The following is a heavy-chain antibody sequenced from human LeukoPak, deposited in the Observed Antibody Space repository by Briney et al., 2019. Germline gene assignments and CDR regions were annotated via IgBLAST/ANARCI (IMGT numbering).Heavy chain of an antibody. J-gene: IGHJ4*02. D-gene: IGHD6-19*01. V-gene: IGHV3-48*03. CDR1: GFTLSSYE. Sequence: TGGSLRLSCVGSGFTLSSYEMNWVRQAPGKGLEWVSYISNSGSPIQYADSVKGRFTISRDNAKNSLFLQMNSLRAEDTAVYFCATKVAGTSYFSDWGQGILVTVSS. CDR3: ATKVAGTSYFSD. CDR2: ISNSGSPI.